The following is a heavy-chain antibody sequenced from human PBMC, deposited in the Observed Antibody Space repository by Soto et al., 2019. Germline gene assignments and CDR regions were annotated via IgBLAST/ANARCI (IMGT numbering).Heavy chain of an antibody. Sequence: VGSHILSYAASGLNFSNYAMSWVRQAPGKGLEWVSAISGSGGRTYYADSVKGRFTISRDNSKNTVYLQMNGLRAEDTAVYYCAKDIGIHGWSTDYWGQGILVTVSS. V-gene: IGHV3-23*01. CDR1: GLNFSNYA. CDR2: ISGSGGRT. J-gene: IGHJ4*02. CDR3: AKDIGIHGWSTDY. D-gene: IGHD6-19*01.